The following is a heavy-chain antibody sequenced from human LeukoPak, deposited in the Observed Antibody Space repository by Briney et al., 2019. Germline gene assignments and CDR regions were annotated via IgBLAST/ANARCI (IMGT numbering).Heavy chain of an antibody. CDR3: ARVFRGVVTSNWCDP. Sequence: SETLSLTCTVSGVSINGNYWTWIRQLPGKGLEWIGFVSDTGDTDYNPSLKSRLTISADPSKRQLSLSLSSVTAADTALYYCARVFRGVVTSNWCDPWGQGTLVTVSS. V-gene: IGHV4-59*01. J-gene: IGHJ5*02. CDR1: GVSINGNY. D-gene: IGHD3-3*01. CDR2: VSDTGDT.